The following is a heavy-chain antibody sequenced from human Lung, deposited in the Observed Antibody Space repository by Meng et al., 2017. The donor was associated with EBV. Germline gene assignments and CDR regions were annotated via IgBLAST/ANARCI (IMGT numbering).Heavy chain of an antibody. D-gene: IGHD3-9*01. CDR2: INHSGST. CDR1: GGSFSGYY. Sequence: QVQLHRGGAGLLKPSETLSLTCAVYGGSFSGYYWSWIRQPPGKGLEWIGEINHSGSTNYNPSLKSRVTISVDTSKNQFSLKLSSVTAADTAVYYCARGRGDDILTGYRYNWFDPWGQGTLVTVSS. CDR3: ARGRGDDILTGYRYNWFDP. J-gene: IGHJ5*02. V-gene: IGHV4-34*01.